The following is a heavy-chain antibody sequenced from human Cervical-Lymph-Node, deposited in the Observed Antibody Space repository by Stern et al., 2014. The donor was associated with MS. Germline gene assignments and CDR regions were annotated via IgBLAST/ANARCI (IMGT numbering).Heavy chain of an antibody. V-gene: IGHV3-30*18. CDR1: GFTFSTYG. CDR2: ISYDGSNK. J-gene: IGHJ4*02. CDR3: AKDIRVGVTVPAAPFDY. Sequence: QMQLVQSGGGVVQPGRSLRLSCAASGFTFSTYGMHWVRQAPGKGLEWAAVISYDGSNKFYADSVKGRFTISRDNSKNTLYLQMNSLRTDDTAVYYCAKDIRVGVTVPAAPFDYWGQGTLVTVSS. D-gene: IGHD2-2*01.